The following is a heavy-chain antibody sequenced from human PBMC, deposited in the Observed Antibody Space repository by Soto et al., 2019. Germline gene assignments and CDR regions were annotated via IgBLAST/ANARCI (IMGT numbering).Heavy chain of an antibody. CDR1: GFTFDDYA. CDR3: AKDLGYSSVDAFDI. V-gene: IGHV3-9*01. D-gene: IGHD6-19*01. J-gene: IGHJ3*02. CDR2: ISWNSGSI. Sequence: EVQLVESGGGLVQPGRSLRLSCAASGFTFDDYAMHWVRQAPGKGLEWVSGISWNSGSIGYADSVKGRFTISRDNAKNSLYLQMNSLRAEDTALYYCAKDLGYSSVDAFDIWRQGSMVTVSS.